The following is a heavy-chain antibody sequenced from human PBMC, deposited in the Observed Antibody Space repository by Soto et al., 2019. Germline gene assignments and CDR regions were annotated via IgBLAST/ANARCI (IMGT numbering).Heavy chain of an antibody. CDR3: AKADYGSGSYYTLSFDS. V-gene: IGHV3-23*01. J-gene: IGHJ4*02. CDR1: GFIFSNYA. Sequence: EVQLLESGGGLVQPGGSLRLSCAASGFIFSNYAMTWVRQVPGKGLEWVSDIRSNGGSTTYADSVKGRFTISRDNHKNTVYLQMDSLRVEDTAVYYCAKADYGSGSYYTLSFDSWGQGTLVTVSS. CDR2: IRSNGGST. D-gene: IGHD3-10*01.